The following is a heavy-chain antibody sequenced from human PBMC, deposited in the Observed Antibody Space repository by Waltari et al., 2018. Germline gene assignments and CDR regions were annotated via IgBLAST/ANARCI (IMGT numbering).Heavy chain of an antibody. CDR1: GFTFRSSW. V-gene: IGHV3-7*01. CDR2: IKQDGSEK. J-gene: IGHJ4*02. D-gene: IGHD2-15*01. CDR3: ARRYCSGGSCYSGYFDY. Sequence: EVQLVESGGGLVQPGGSLRLSCAASGFTFRSSWMSWVRQAPGKGLEWVANIKQDGSEKYYVDSVKGRFTISRDNAKNSLYLQMNSLRAEDTAVYYCARRYCSGGSCYSGYFDYWGQGTLVTVSS.